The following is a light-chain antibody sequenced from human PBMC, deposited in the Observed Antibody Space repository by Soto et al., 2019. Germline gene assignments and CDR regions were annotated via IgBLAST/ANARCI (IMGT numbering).Light chain of an antibody. CDR3: QQSYSTPWT. J-gene: IGKJ1*01. CDR1: QSITNF. Sequence: DIQMTQSPSSLSASVGDRVIITCRASQSITNFLNWYQQKPGDAPNLLIYAASSLQSGVPSRFSGSASGTDFTLTISSLQPEDFATYYCQQSYSTPWTFGQGTKVDIK. V-gene: IGKV1-39*01. CDR2: AAS.